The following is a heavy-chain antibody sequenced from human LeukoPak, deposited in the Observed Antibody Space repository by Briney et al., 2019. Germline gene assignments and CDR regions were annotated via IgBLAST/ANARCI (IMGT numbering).Heavy chain of an antibody. Sequence: SETLSLTCTVSGGSISSYYWSWIRQPPGKGLEWIGYIYYSGSTNYNPSLKSRVTISVDTSKNQFSLKLSSVTAADTAVYYCARYSGSYYGYFDYWRQGTLVSVPS. CDR3: ARYSGSYYGYFDY. CDR1: GGSISSYY. D-gene: IGHD1-26*01. CDR2: IYYSGST. J-gene: IGHJ4*02. V-gene: IGHV4-59*01.